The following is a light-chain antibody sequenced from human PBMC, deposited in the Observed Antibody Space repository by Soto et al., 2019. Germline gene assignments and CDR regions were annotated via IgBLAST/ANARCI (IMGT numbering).Light chain of an antibody. J-gene: IGKJ5*01. V-gene: IGKV3-11*01. CDR2: DAS. Sequence: EFVLTHSPCTLSLSPVASATLSCRASQSVSSYLAWYQQKPGQAPRLLIYDASNRATGIPARFSGSGSGTDFTLTISSLEPEDFAVYYCQQRSNWPPRVTFGQGTRLEIK. CDR1: QSVSSY. CDR3: QQRSNWPPRVT.